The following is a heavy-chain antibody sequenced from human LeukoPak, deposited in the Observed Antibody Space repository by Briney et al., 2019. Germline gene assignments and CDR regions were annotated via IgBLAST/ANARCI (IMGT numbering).Heavy chain of an antibody. CDR1: GGSISSSSYY. Sequence: PSETLSLTCTVSGGSISSSSYYWGWIRQPPGKGLEWIGEINHSGSTNYNPSLKSRVTMSVDTSKNQFSLKLSSVTAADTAVYYCAREHSSSWYAVGWFDPWGQGTLVTVSS. V-gene: IGHV4-39*07. D-gene: IGHD6-13*01. J-gene: IGHJ5*02. CDR2: INHSGST. CDR3: AREHSSSWYAVGWFDP.